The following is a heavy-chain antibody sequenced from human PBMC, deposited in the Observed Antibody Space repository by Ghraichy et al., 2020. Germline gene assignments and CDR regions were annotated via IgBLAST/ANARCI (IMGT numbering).Heavy chain of an antibody. CDR1: GGSISSYY. CDR3: ARDLGMPSTAYGMDV. Sequence: SETLSLTCTVSGGSISSYYWSWIRQPPGKGLEWIGYIYYSGSTNYNPSLKSRVTISVDTSKNQFSLKLSSVTAADTAVYYCARDLGMPSTAYGMDVWGQGTTVTVSS. D-gene: IGHD2-2*01. V-gene: IGHV4-59*01. CDR2: IYYSGST. J-gene: IGHJ6*02.